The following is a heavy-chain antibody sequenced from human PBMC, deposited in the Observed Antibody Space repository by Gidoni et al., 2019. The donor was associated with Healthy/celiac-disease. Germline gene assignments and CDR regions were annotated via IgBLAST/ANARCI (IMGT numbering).Heavy chain of an antibody. V-gene: IGHV1-69*02. Sequence: QVQLVQSGAEVKKPGYSVKVSCKASGGTFSSYTISWVRQAPGQGLEWMGRIIPILGIANYAQKFQGRATITADKSTSTAYMELSSLRSEDTAVHYCARPARDYYDSSGYYLNYWGQGTLVTVSS. CDR1: GGTFSSYT. D-gene: IGHD3-22*01. J-gene: IGHJ4*02. CDR3: ARPARDYYDSSGYYLNY. CDR2: IIPILGIA.